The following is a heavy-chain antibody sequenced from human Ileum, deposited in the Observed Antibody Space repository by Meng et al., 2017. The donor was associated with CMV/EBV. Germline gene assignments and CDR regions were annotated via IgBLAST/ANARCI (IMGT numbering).Heavy chain of an antibody. CDR1: GFTFNKYW. Sequence: GGSLRLSCVASGFTFNKYWMHWVRQPPGGGLVWLSRIDNEGSGAIYADSVRGRFTVSRDNARNTVYLQMNNLRDEDTAVYYCARGAYGARHIDSWGRGTLVTVSS. J-gene: IGHJ4*02. D-gene: IGHD3-10*01. CDR2: IDNEGSGA. CDR3: ARGAYGARHIDS. V-gene: IGHV3-74*01.